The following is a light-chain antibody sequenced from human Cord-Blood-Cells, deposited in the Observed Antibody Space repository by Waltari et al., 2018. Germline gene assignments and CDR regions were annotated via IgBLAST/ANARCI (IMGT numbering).Light chain of an antibody. J-gene: IGLJ2*01. V-gene: IGLV2-11*01. CDR3: CSYAGSYTYVV. Sequence: QSALTQPRSVSGSPGQSVTISCTGTSSDVGGYNYVSWYQQHPGKAPQLLIYDVSKRPSGGPDRFSCSKSGNTAALTISWLQAEDEADYYCCSYAGSYTYVVFGGGTKLTVL. CDR2: DVS. CDR1: SSDVGGYNY.